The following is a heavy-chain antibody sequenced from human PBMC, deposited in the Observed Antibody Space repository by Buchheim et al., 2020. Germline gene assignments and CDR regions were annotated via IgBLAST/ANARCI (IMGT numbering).Heavy chain of an antibody. J-gene: IGHJ4*02. Sequence: QVQLQQWGAGLLKPSETLTLTCAVYGGSFSGYYWSWIRQPPGKGLEWIGEINHSGSTNYNPSLKSRVTISVDTSKNQFSLKLSSVTAADTAVYYCAGVRFLARGKPFDYWGQGTL. D-gene: IGHD3-3*01. CDR3: AGVRFLARGKPFDY. V-gene: IGHV4-34*01. CDR1: GGSFSGYY. CDR2: INHSGST.